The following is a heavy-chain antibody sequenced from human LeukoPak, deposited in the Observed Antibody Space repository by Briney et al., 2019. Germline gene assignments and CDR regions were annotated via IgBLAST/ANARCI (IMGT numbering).Heavy chain of an antibody. CDR1: GGSFSGYY. J-gene: IGHJ4*02. Sequence: SETLSLTCAVYGGSFSGYYWSWIRQPPGKGLEWIGEINHSGSTNYNPSLKSRVTISVDTSKNQFSLKLSSVTAADTAVYYCAKDPSTVTPYFDYWGQGTLVTVSS. CDR3: AKDPSTVTPYFDY. CDR2: INHSGST. D-gene: IGHD4-17*01. V-gene: IGHV4-34*01.